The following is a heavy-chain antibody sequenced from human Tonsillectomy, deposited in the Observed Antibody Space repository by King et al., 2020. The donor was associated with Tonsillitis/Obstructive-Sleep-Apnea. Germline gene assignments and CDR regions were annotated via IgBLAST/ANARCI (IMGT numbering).Heavy chain of an antibody. D-gene: IGHD4-17*01. CDR2: IYWDDDM. V-gene: IGHV2-5*02. Sequence: ITLKESGPTLVKPTQTLTLTCTFSGFSLSTSGVGVGWIRQPPGKALEWLALIYWDDDMRYSPSLKSRLTITKDTSKNQVVLTMTNMDPVDTATYYCAHRPRTTETTYSYWYFDLWGRGTLVTVSS. CDR3: AHRPRTTETTYSYWYFDL. CDR1: GFSLSTSGVG. J-gene: IGHJ2*01.